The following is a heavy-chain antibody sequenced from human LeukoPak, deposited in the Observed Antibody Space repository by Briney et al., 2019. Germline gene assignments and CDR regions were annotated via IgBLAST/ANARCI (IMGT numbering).Heavy chain of an antibody. CDR2: IYYSGST. CDR1: GGSISSGGYY. D-gene: IGHD6-13*01. V-gene: IGHV4-31*03. J-gene: IGHJ4*02. CDR3: ARSYCSSRDPGYDY. Sequence: SETLSLTCTVSGGSISSGGYYWSWIRQHPGKGLEWIGYIYYSGSTYYNPSLKSRVTISVDTSKNQFSLKLSSVTAADTAVYYCARSYCSSRDPGYDYWGQGTLVTVSS.